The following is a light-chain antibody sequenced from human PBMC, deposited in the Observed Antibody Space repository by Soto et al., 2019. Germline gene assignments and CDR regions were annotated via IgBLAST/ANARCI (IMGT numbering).Light chain of an antibody. CDR3: QQSYSTPFT. CDR2: AAS. J-gene: IGKJ3*01. V-gene: IGKV1-39*01. Sequence: DLQMTQSPSSLSASVGDRVTITCRASQSISSYLNWYQQKPGKAPNLLIYAASTLQSGVPSRFSSSGSGTDFTLTISSLQPEDFATYYCQQSYSTPFTFGPGTKVDIK. CDR1: QSISSY.